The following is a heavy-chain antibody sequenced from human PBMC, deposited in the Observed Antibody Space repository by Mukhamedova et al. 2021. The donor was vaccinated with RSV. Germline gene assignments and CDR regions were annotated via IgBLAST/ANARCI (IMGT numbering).Heavy chain of an antibody. J-gene: IGHJ4*02. D-gene: IGHD2-2*01. Sequence: GLEWMGIINPSGGSTSYAQKFQGRVTMTRDTSTSTVYMELSSLRSEDTAVYYCARAIPSIVVVPAAMPVDYWGQGTLGTVSS. CDR2: INPSGGST. V-gene: IGHV1-46*01. CDR3: ARAIPSIVVVPAAMPVDY.